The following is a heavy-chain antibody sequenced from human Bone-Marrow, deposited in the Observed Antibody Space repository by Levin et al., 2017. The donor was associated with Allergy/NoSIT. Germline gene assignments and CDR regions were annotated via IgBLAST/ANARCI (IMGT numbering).Heavy chain of an antibody. CDR2: ISWNSGRI. CDR1: GFTFDDNA. Sequence: GGSLRLSCAASGFTFDDNALHWVRQVPGKGLEWVSGISWNSGRIGHADSVKGRFTISRDNAKNSLYLEMNSLRAEDTAFYYCVKDLGGTYGTYYFDYWGQGILVTVSS. D-gene: IGHD2-15*01. CDR3: VKDLGGTYGTYYFDY. V-gene: IGHV3-9*01. J-gene: IGHJ4*02.